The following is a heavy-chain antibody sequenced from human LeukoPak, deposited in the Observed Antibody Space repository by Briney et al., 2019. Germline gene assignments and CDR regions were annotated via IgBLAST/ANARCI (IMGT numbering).Heavy chain of an antibody. CDR3: ARNNWFGELLAPNWFDP. CDR1: GGTFSSYA. D-gene: IGHD3-10*01. Sequence: SVKVSCKASGGTFSSYAISWVRQAPGQGLEWMGGIIPIFGTANYAQKFQGRATITTDESTSTAYMELSSLRSEDTAVYYCARNNWFGELLAPNWFDPWGQGTLVTVSS. CDR2: IIPIFGTA. J-gene: IGHJ5*02. V-gene: IGHV1-69*05.